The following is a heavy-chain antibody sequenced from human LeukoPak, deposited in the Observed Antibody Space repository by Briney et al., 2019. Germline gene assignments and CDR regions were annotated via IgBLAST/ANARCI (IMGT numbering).Heavy chain of an antibody. CDR1: GGSISSSSYY. CDR3: ARGAPYYDFWRGYLNWFDP. D-gene: IGHD3-3*01. Sequence: SETLSLTCTVSGGSISSSSYYWGWTRQPPGKGLEWIGSISYSGSTYYTPSLRSRVTISVDTSKNQFSLKLSSVTAADTAVYYCARGAPYYDFWRGYLNWFDPWGQGTLVTVSS. CDR2: ISYSGST. J-gene: IGHJ5*02. V-gene: IGHV4-39*07.